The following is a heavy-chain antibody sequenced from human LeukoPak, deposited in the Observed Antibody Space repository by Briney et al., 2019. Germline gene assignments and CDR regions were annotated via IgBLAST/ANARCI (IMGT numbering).Heavy chain of an antibody. J-gene: IGHJ4*02. CDR1: GGSFSGYY. CDR3: ASEDSSSWYAPFDY. Sequence: SETLSLTCAVYGGSFSGYYWSWIRQPPGEGLEWIGEINHSGSTNYNPSLKSRVTISVDTSKNQFSLKLSSVTAADTAVYYCASEDSSSWYAPFDYWGQGILVTVSS. CDR2: INHSGST. V-gene: IGHV4-34*01. D-gene: IGHD6-13*01.